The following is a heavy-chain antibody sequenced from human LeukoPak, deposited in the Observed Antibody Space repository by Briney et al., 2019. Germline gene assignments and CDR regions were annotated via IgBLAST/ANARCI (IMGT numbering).Heavy chain of an antibody. J-gene: IGHJ4*02. CDR2: IYPGDSDT. V-gene: IGHV5-51*01. D-gene: IGHD6-19*01. Sequence: GEPLKISCKGSGYSFTSYWIGWVRQMPGKGLEWMGIIYPGDSDTRYSPSFQGQVTISADKSISTAYLQWSSLKASDTAMYYCARKYGPAVADARFDYWGQGTLVTVSS. CDR3: ARKYGPAVADARFDY. CDR1: GYSFTSYW.